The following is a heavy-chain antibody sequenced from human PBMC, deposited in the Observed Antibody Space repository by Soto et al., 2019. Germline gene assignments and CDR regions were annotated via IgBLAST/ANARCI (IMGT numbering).Heavy chain of an antibody. CDR1: GFTFSSYA. CDR3: ARDSDQLERLYYCYGMDV. D-gene: IGHD1-1*01. CDR2: ISYDGSNK. V-gene: IGHV3-30-3*01. J-gene: IGHJ6*02. Sequence: GSLRLSCAASGFTFSSYAMHWVRQAPGKGLEWVAVISYDGSNKYYADSVKGRFTISRDNSKNTLYLQMNSLRAEDTAVYYCARDSDQLERLYYCYGMDVWGQGTTVTVSS.